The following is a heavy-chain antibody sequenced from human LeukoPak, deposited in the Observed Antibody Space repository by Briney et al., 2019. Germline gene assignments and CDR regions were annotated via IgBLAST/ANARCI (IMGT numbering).Heavy chain of an antibody. D-gene: IGHD6-19*01. V-gene: IGHV1-24*01. CDR3: ATAIAVAPGFDY. J-gene: IGHJ4*02. CDR2: FDPEDGET. Sequence: ASVKVSCKVSGYTLTELSMHWVRQAPGKGLEWMGGFDPEDGETIYAQKFQGRVTMTEDTSTDTAYMELSSLRSEDTAVYYCATAIAVAPGFDYWGQGTLVTVSS. CDR1: GYTLTELS.